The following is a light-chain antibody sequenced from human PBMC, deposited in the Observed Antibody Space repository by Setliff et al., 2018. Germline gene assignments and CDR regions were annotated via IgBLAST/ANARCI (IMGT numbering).Light chain of an antibody. CDR3: SSFTTTKTLFV. CDR1: SSDIGDSNY. Sequence: QSVLAQPASVSGSPGQSITISCTGASSDIGDSNYVSWYQQHPGKAPKLLIYDVTSRPSGVSDRFSGSKSGDTASLTISGLQAEDEADYYCSSFTTTKTLFVFGTGTKVTVL. CDR2: DVT. V-gene: IGLV2-14*03. J-gene: IGLJ1*01.